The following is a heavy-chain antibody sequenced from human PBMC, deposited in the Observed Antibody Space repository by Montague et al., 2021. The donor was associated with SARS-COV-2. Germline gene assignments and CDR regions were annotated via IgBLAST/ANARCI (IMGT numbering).Heavy chain of an antibody. V-gene: IGHV3-30-3*01. CDR1: EFTFSSYA. CDR2: ISYDGSNK. Sequence: SLRLSCAASEFTFSSYAMHWVRQAPGKGLEWVAVISYDGSNKYYADSVKGRFTISRDNSKNTLYLQMNSLRAEDTAVYYCARDSNRPYCSGGSCYSVIEYFQHWGQGTLVTVSS. CDR3: ARDSNRPYCSGGSCYSVIEYFQH. J-gene: IGHJ1*01. D-gene: IGHD2-15*01.